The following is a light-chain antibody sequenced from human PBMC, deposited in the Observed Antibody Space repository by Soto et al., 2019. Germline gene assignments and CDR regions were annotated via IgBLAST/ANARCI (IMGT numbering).Light chain of an antibody. J-gene: IGKJ4*01. Sequence: EIVLTQSPGTLSLSPGERATLSCRASQSVSSSELAWYQQKPDQAPRLLVYSASSRATGIPDRFSGSASGTDFTLTIIRLEPEDFAVYYCLQYGTSPPLPFGGGTKVEIK. V-gene: IGKV3-20*01. CDR1: QSVSSSE. CDR2: SAS. CDR3: LQYGTSPPLP.